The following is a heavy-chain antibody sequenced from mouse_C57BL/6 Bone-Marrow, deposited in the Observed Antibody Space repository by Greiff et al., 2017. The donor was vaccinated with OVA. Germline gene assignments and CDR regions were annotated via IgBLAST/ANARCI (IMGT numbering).Heavy chain of an antibody. CDR3: ARSGSYYYASYFDV. V-gene: IGHV1-64*01. J-gene: IGHJ1*03. CDR1: GYTFTSYW. D-gene: IGHD1-1*01. CDR2: IHPNSGST. Sequence: VQLQQPGAELVKPGASVKLSCKASGYTFTSYWMHWVKQRPGQGLEWIGMIHPNSGSTNYNEKFKSKATLTVDKSSSTAYMQLSSLTSEDSAVYYCARSGSYYYASYFDVWGTGTTVTVSS.